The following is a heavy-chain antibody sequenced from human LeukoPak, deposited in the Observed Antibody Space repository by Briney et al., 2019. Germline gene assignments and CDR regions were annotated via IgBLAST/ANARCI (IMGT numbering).Heavy chain of an antibody. Sequence: SETLSLTCAVYGGSFSGYYWSWIRQPPGKGLEWIGEINHSEITNYNPSLKSRVTISVDTSKNHFSLKLTSVTAADTAVYYCAREGPWFDPWGQGTLVTVSS. CDR2: INHSEIT. CDR1: GGSFSGYY. CDR3: AREGPWFDP. J-gene: IGHJ5*02. V-gene: IGHV4-34*01.